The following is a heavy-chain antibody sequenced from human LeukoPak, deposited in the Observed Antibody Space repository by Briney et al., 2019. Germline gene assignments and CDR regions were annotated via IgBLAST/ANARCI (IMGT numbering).Heavy chain of an antibody. CDR1: GFTFDDYG. CDR3: ARERDGYTHDAFDI. Sequence: GGSLRLSCAASGFTFDDYGMSWVRQAPGKGLEWVSGINWNGSGAGYADSVKGRFTISRDNAKNSLYVQMNSLRAEDTAVYYCARERDGYTHDAFDIWGQGTMVTVSS. D-gene: IGHD5-24*01. V-gene: IGHV3-20*04. J-gene: IGHJ3*02. CDR2: INWNGSGA.